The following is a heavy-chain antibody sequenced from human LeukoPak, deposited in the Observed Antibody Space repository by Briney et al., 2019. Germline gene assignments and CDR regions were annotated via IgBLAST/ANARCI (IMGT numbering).Heavy chain of an antibody. Sequence: SQTLSLTCAVSGGSISSGGYSWSWIRQPPGRGLEWIGYIYHSGSTYYNPSLKSRVTISVDRSKNQFSLKLSSVTAADTAVYYCARAGYCSSTSCLDAFDIWGQGTMVTVSS. CDR1: GGSISSGGYS. CDR3: ARAGYCSSTSCLDAFDI. V-gene: IGHV4-30-2*01. D-gene: IGHD2-2*01. CDR2: IYHSGST. J-gene: IGHJ3*02.